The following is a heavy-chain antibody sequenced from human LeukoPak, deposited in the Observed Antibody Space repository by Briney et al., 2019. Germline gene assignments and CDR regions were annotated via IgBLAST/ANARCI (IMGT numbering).Heavy chain of an antibody. Sequence: PSETLSLTCTVSGGSISSHYWSWIRQPPGKGLEWIGYIYTSGTTNYNASLKSRVTMSVDTSKNQFSLKLSSVTAADTAVYYCARDQSWNYFDHWGQGILVTVSS. CDR1: GGSISSHY. CDR2: IYTSGTT. D-gene: IGHD3-3*01. V-gene: IGHV4-4*08. J-gene: IGHJ4*02. CDR3: ARDQSWNYFDH.